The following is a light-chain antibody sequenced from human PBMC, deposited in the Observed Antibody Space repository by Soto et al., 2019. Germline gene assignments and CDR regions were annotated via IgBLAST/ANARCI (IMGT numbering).Light chain of an antibody. J-gene: IGKJ3*01. CDR3: QQRGSWPAT. Sequence: DIVLTQSPATLSLSPGETATLSCRASQSVNNLFAWYQQKPGQAPRLLIYDASYSAPGIPARFSGSGSGTDFTLPISSLEAEDSAVYYCQQRGSWPATFGPGTKVDIK. CDR2: DAS. CDR1: QSVNNL. V-gene: IGKV3-11*01.